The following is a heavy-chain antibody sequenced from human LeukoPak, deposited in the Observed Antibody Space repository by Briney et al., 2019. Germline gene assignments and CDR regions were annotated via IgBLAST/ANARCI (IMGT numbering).Heavy chain of an antibody. CDR2: ISTTGGYT. D-gene: IGHD3-16*02. CDR3: AREQYYDYVWGSYRWGPFDY. Sequence: PGGSLRLSCAVTGFTLSNYSMSWVRQAPGKGLEWVSAISTTGGYTEDADSVKGRFTISRDNSKNTLYLQMNSLRAEDTAVYYCAREQYYDYVWGSYRWGPFDYWGQGTLVTVSS. V-gene: IGHV3-23*01. J-gene: IGHJ4*02. CDR1: GFTLSNYS.